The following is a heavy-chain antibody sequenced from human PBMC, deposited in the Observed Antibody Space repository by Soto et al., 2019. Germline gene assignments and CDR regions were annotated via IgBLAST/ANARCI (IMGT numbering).Heavy chain of an antibody. Sequence: GESLKISCNGSGYSFTSYWIGWVRQMPGKGLELMGIIYPGDSDTRYNPSFQGQVTISADKSINTAYLQWSSLKASDTAMYYCAKHETSGLYMFDYWGQGTLVTVSS. CDR3: AKHETSGLYMFDY. V-gene: IGHV5-51*01. CDR2: IYPGDSDT. J-gene: IGHJ4*02. CDR1: GYSFTSYW. D-gene: IGHD3-3*01.